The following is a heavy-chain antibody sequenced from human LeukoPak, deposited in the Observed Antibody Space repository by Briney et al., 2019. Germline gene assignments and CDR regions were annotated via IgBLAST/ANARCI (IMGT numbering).Heavy chain of an antibody. D-gene: IGHD2-8*02. Sequence: GGSLRLSCAASGFTFSSYSMNWVRQAPGKGLEGVSSISSSSSYIYYADSVKGRFTISRDNAKNSLYLQMNSLRAEDTAVYYCAREVVYAIPLFDYWGQGTLVTVSS. V-gene: IGHV3-21*01. CDR3: AREVVYAIPLFDY. J-gene: IGHJ4*02. CDR2: ISSSSSYI. CDR1: GFTFSSYS.